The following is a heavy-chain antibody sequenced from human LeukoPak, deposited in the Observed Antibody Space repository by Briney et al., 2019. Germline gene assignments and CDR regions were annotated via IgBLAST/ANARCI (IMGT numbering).Heavy chain of an antibody. D-gene: IGHD3-10*01. CDR1: GFSFSTYA. Sequence: GGSLRLSCAASGFSFSTYAMSWVRQAPGKGLEWISGISSSSVDTHYAESVKGRFRVSRDNSKTTIYLQLNSLRAEDTAVYYCASGTYRLGDYWGQGVLVAVSS. J-gene: IGHJ4*02. V-gene: IGHV3-23*01. CDR2: ISSSSVDT. CDR3: ASGTYRLGDY.